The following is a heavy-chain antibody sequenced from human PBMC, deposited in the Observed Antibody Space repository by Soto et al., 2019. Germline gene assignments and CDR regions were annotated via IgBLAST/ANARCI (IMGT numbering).Heavy chain of an antibody. V-gene: IGHV1-18*04. J-gene: IGHJ5*02. D-gene: IGHD3-22*01. Sequence: QVQLVQSGAEVKKPGASVKVSCKASGYTFTSYCISWVRQAPGQGLEWMGWSSAYNGNTNYAQKLQGRVTMTTDTSTSTAYMELRSLRSDDTAVYYCARDHYYDSSGYYSPSYNWFDPWGQGTLVTVSS. CDR1: GYTFTSYC. CDR3: ARDHYYDSSGYYSPSYNWFDP. CDR2: SSAYNGNT.